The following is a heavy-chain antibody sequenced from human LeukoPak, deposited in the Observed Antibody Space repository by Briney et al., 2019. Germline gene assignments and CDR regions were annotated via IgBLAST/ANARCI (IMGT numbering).Heavy chain of an antibody. D-gene: IGHD6-6*01. CDR1: GFTVSSNY. J-gene: IGHJ3*02. V-gene: IGHV3-53*01. CDR2: IYSGGST. Sequence: GGSLRLSCAASGFTVSSNYMSWVRQAPGKGLEWVSVIYSGGSTYYADSVKGRLTISRDNSKNTLYLQMNSLRAEDTAVYYCAREKSIALDIWGQGTMVTVSS. CDR3: AREKSIALDI.